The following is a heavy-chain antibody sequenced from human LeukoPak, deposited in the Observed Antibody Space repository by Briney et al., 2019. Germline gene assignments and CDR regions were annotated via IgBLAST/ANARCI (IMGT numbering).Heavy chain of an antibody. J-gene: IGHJ4*02. CDR1: GFSFRSYE. CDR3: ARGYYYGSGTYHLDY. V-gene: IGHV3-48*03. Sequence: PGGSLRLSCVASGFSFRSYELNWVRQAPGKGVEWISYISNSAGTIHYADSVKGRFTISRDNVKNSVYLQMNSLRAEDTAVYFCARGYYYGSGTYHLDYWGRGTLVIVSS. CDR2: ISNSAGTI. D-gene: IGHD3-10*01.